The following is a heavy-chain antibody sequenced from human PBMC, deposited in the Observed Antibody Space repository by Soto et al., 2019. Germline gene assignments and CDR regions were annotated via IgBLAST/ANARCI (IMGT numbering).Heavy chain of an antibody. Sequence: ASVKVSCKASGYTFASYGISWVRQAPGQGLEWMGWISAYNGNTNYAQKLQGRVTMTTDTSTSTAYMELRSLRSDDTAVYYCARVKGSGYHNWFDPWGQGTLVTVSS. CDR2: ISAYNGNT. CDR1: GYTFASYG. CDR3: ARVKGSGYHNWFDP. J-gene: IGHJ5*02. V-gene: IGHV1-18*01. D-gene: IGHD3-22*01.